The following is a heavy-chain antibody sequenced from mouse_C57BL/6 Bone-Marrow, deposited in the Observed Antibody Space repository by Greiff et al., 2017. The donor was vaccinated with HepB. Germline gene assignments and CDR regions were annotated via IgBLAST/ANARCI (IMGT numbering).Heavy chain of an antibody. D-gene: IGHD1-2*01. V-gene: IGHV1-58*01. CDR3: ARSLVRRRFAY. CDR2: IYIGTGYT. CDR1: GYTFTSYG. Sequence: VQLQQSGAELVRPGSSVKMSCKTSGYTFTSYGINWVKQRPGQGLEWIGYIYIGTGYTEYNEKFKGKATLTSDTSSSTAYMQLSSLTSEDSAIYFCARSLVRRRFAYWGQGTLVTVSA. J-gene: IGHJ3*01.